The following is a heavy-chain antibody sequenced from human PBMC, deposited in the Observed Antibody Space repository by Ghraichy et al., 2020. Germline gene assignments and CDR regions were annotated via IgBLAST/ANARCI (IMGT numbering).Heavy chain of an antibody. Sequence: SETLSLTCAVYGGSFSGYYWSWIRQPPGKGLEWIGEINHSGSTNYNPSLKSRVTISVDTSKNQFSLKLSSVTAADTAVYYCARGGGWYPIGYWGQGTLVTVSS. J-gene: IGHJ4*02. D-gene: IGHD6-19*01. V-gene: IGHV4-34*01. CDR2: INHSGST. CDR3: ARGGGWYPIGY. CDR1: GGSFSGYY.